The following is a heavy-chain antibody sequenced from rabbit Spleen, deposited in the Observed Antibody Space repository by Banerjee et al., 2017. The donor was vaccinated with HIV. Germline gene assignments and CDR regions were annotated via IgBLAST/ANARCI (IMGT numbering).Heavy chain of an antibody. CDR3: ARAPYVGYGDGYYFNL. V-gene: IGHV1S40*01. CDR1: GFSFSSSYW. CDR2: IDAGSSGTT. D-gene: IGHD6-1*01. Sequence: QSLEESGGDLVKPGASLTLTCTASGFSFSSSYWICWVRQAQGKGLEWIACIDAGSSGTTYYASWAKGRFTISKTSSTTVTLQLNSLTAADTATYFCARAPYVGYGDGYYFNLWGPGTLVTVS. J-gene: IGHJ4*01.